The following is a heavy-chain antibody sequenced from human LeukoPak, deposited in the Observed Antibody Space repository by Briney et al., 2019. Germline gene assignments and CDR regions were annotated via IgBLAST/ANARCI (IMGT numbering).Heavy chain of an antibody. D-gene: IGHD3-10*01. CDR1: GFTFSDYS. V-gene: IGHV3-48*02. CDR3: AREDLWPFDI. CDR2: IYSGSTII. Sequence: GGSLRLSCAAAGFTFSDYSMNWVRQAPGEGLGWISNIYSGSTIISYGDSVKGRFTISKDNAKKSLYLQMNSQRDEETAVYYCAREDLWPFDIWGQGTMVTVSS. J-gene: IGHJ3*02.